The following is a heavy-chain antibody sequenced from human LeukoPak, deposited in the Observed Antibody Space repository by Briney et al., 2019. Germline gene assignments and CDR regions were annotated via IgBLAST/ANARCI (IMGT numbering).Heavy chain of an antibody. CDR2: VYYSGST. CDR3: ARRLRGFDS. Sequence: PSETLSLTCSVSGGSIRSYYWGWIRQPPGKGLEWIGSVYYSGSTYYNPSLKSRVTISVDTSKNQFSLKLSSVTAADTALYYCARRLRGFDSWGQGTLVTVSS. J-gene: IGHJ5*01. CDR1: GGSIRSYY. D-gene: IGHD5-12*01. V-gene: IGHV4-39*01.